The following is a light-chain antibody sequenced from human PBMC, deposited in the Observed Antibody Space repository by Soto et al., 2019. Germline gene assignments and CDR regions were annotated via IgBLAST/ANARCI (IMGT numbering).Light chain of an antibody. V-gene: IGKV1-6*01. Sequence: AIQMTQSPSSLSASVGDRLTITCRASQDARNYVGWYQQKPGKAPKFLIYGAFSLETGIPSRFSGSGYGTEFTLTINSLLPEDFATYFCLHDYSRPWTFGQGTKVEV. CDR2: GAF. J-gene: IGKJ1*01. CDR1: QDARNY. CDR3: LHDYSRPWT.